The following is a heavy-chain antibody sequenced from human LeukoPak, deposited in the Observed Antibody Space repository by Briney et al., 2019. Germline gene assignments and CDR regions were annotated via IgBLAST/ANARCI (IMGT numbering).Heavy chain of an antibody. CDR1: GFSLSTSGVG. J-gene: IGHJ6*02. CDR3: AHKGASYDSSGYYYEDYYYGMDV. D-gene: IGHD3-22*01. Sequence: SGPTLVKPTQTLTLTCTFSGFSLSTSGVGVGWIRQPPGKALEWLALIYWDDGKRYSPSLKGRLTITKDTSKNQVVLTMTNMDPVDTATYYCAHKGASYDSSGYYYEDYYYGMDVWGQGTTVTVSS. V-gene: IGHV2-5*02. CDR2: IYWDDGK.